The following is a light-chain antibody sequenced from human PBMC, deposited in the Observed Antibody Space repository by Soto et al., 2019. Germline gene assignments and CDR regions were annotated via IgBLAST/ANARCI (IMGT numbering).Light chain of an antibody. J-gene: IGLJ1*01. CDR3: CSYSRITTYV. Sequence: QSALTQPASMSGSPGQSITISCAGTSSDVGPYNYVSWYQQHPGKAPKLMIYDVSNRPSGVSDRFSGSKSGNTASLTISGLQAEDEDDYYCCSYSRITTYVFGTGTKVTVL. CDR1: SSDVGPYNY. V-gene: IGLV2-14*03. CDR2: DVS.